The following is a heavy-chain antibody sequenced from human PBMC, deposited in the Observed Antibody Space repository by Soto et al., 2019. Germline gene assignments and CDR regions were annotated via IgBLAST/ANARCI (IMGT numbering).Heavy chain of an antibody. CDR3: AREKGYCSSTSCYDGWFDP. CDR2: MNPNSGNT. V-gene: IGHV1-8*01. CDR1: GYTNTRYD. J-gene: IGHJ5*02. Sequence: GASVKVSCKGSGYTNTRYDINLVRHANGKGLEWMGWMNPNSGNTGYAQKFQGRVTMTRNTSISTAYMELSSLRSEDTAVYYCAREKGYCSSTSCYDGWFDPWGQGTLVTVSS. D-gene: IGHD2-2*01.